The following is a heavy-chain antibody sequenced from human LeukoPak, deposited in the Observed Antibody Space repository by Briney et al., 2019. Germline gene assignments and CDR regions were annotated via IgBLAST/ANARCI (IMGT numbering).Heavy chain of an antibody. CDR3: ARDPRAGDYFDY. V-gene: IGHV1-69*13. CDR2: IIPIFGTA. J-gene: IGHJ4*02. D-gene: IGHD3-10*01. Sequence: ASVKVSCKASGSTCSSYAISWVRQAPGQGLEWMGGIIPIFGTANYAQKFQGRVTITADESTSTAYMELSSLRSEDTAVYYCARDPRAGDYFDYWGQGTLVTVSS. CDR1: GSTCSSYA.